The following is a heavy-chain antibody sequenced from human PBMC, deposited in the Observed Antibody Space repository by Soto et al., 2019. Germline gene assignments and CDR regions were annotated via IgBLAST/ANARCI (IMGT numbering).Heavy chain of an antibody. D-gene: IGHD6-13*01. Sequence: PXXSLRLSFAASGFTFSAHYMYWVPQAPGKGLEWVGRIRNKANSYTTEYAASVKGRFTISRDDSKNSLYLQMNSLKTEDTAVYFCTRVMAAAQFDYWGQGTLVTVSS. J-gene: IGHJ4*02. V-gene: IGHV3-72*01. CDR2: IRNKANSYTT. CDR3: TRVMAAAQFDY. CDR1: GFTFSAHY.